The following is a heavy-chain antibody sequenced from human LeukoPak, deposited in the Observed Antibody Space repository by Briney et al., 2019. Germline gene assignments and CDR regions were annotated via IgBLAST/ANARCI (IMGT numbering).Heavy chain of an antibody. CDR3: PKATDYYGPGIYYEPLGY. CDR1: GLTFDDYA. CDR2: ISWNSGSI. D-gene: IGHD3-10*01. V-gene: IGHV3-9*01. J-gene: IGHJ4*02. Sequence: SLRLSCAASGLTFDDYAMHWVRQAPGKGLEWVSGISWNSGSIGYADSVKGRFTISRDNAKNSLYLQMNSLRAEDTALYYCPKATDYYGPGIYYEPLGYWGQGTLVPVS.